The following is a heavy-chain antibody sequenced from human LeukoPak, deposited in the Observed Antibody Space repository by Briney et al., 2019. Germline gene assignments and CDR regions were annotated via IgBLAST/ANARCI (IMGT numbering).Heavy chain of an antibody. CDR3: ASGIVITFGGVIAFDY. V-gene: IGHV4-34*01. J-gene: IGHJ4*02. CDR1: GGSFSGYY. D-gene: IGHD3-16*02. Sequence: KASETLSLTCAVYGGSFSGYYWSWIRQPPGKGLEWIGEINHSGSTNYNPSLKSRVTISVDTSKNQFSLKLSSVTAADTAVYYCASGIVITFGGVIAFDYWGQGTLVTVSS. CDR2: INHSGST.